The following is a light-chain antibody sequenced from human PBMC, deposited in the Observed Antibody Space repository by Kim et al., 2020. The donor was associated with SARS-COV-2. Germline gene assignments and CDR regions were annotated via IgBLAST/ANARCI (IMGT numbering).Light chain of an antibody. V-gene: IGLV3-19*01. J-gene: IGLJ2*01. CDR2: GKN. CDR1: SLKTYY. CDR3: NSRDNSGDHVV. Sequence: SSELTQDPAVSVALGQTVRITCQGDSLKTYYATWYQQKPRQAPIVVIYGKNNRPSGIPDRFSGSSSGNTASLTVTGAQAVDEADYYCNSRDNSGDHVVFGGGTKLIV.